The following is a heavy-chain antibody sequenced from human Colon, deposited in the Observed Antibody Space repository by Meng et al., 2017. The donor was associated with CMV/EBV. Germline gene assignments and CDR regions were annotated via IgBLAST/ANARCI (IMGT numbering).Heavy chain of an antibody. V-gene: IGHV3-30*02. CDR1: GFTFSSYG. Sequence: GGSLRLSCAASGFTFSSYGMHWVRQAPGKGLEWVAFIRYDGSNKYYADSVKGRFTISRDNSKNTLYLQMNSLRAEDTAVYYCAKMIFDKVPTKFLGYFDSWGQGTLVTVSS. J-gene: IGHJ4*02. CDR2: IRYDGSNK. CDR3: AKMIFDKVPTKFLGYFDS. D-gene: IGHD3-16*01.